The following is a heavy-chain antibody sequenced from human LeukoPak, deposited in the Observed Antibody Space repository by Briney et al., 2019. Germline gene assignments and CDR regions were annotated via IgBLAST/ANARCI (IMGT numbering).Heavy chain of an antibody. CDR2: ISSSGSTI. V-gene: IGHV3-48*03. Sequence: PGGSLRLSCAASGFTFSSYEMNWVRQAPGKGLAWVSYISSSGSTIYYADSVKGRFTISRDNAKNSLYLQMNSLRAEDTAVYYCARVSPNTVTTLQYFDYWGQGTLVTVSS. CDR3: ARVSPNTVTTLQYFDY. J-gene: IGHJ4*02. D-gene: IGHD4-17*01. CDR1: GFTFSSYE.